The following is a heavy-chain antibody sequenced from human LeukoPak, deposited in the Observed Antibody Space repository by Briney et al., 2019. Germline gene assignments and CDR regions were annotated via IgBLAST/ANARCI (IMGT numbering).Heavy chain of an antibody. Sequence: SETLSLTCTVSGGSISSYYWSWIRQPAGKGLEWIGRIYTSGSTNYNPSLKSRVTMSVDTSKNQFSLKLSSVTAADTAVYYCARVAQLIAAAATFDYWGQGTLVTVSS. CDR2: IYTSGST. J-gene: IGHJ4*02. D-gene: IGHD6-13*01. CDR1: GGSISSYY. CDR3: ARVAQLIAAAATFDY. V-gene: IGHV4-4*07.